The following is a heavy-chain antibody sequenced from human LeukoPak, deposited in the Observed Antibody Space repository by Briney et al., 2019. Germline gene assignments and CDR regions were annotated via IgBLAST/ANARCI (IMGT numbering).Heavy chain of an antibody. D-gene: IGHD6-19*01. CDR2: ISSSSSTI. V-gene: IGHV3-48*01. CDR3: ARVSDISVAAYFDY. Sequence: GGSLRLSCAASGFTFSSYSMNWVRQAPGKGLEWVSYISSSSSTIYYADSVKGRFTISRDNAKNSPYLQMNSLRAEDTALYYCARVSDISVAAYFDYWGQGTLVTVSS. CDR1: GFTFSSYS. J-gene: IGHJ4*02.